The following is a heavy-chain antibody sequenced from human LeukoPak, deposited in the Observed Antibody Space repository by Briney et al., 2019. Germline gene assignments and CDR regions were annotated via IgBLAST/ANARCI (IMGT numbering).Heavy chain of an antibody. CDR3: ARWTDLPPEMATIYDASDI. Sequence: PSETLSLTCAVYGGSFSGYYWSWIRQPPGKGLEWIGEINHSGSTNYNPSLKSRVTISVDTSKNQFSLKLSSVTAADTAVYYCARWTDLPPEMATIYDASDIWGQGTMVTVSS. D-gene: IGHD5-24*01. CDR1: GGSFSGYY. J-gene: IGHJ3*02. CDR2: INHSGST. V-gene: IGHV4-34*01.